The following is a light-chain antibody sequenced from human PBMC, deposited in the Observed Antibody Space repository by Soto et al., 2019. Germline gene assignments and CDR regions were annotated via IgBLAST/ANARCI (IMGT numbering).Light chain of an antibody. V-gene: IGKV3-20*01. CDR2: GAS. J-gene: IGKJ1*01. CDR1: QSVSSSY. Sequence: IVLAQSPGTLSLSPGERATLACRASQSVSSSYFAWYQQKPGQAPRLLIYGASSRASGIPDRFSGGGSGTDFTLTISRLEPEDFAVYYCQQYASSPQTFGQRTKVDIK. CDR3: QQYASSPQT.